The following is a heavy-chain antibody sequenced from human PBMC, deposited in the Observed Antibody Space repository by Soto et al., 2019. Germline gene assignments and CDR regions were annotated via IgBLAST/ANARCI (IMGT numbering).Heavy chain of an antibody. Sequence: PSETLSLTCTVSGGSFKSGSYSWSWIRQPPGKGLDLIGYVYHSGRTSYNPSLKSRVSISMDTSKNQFSLNLDSVTAADTAVYFCPRDFAYFESGGQGTLVPVSS. V-gene: IGHV4-61*01. CDR3: PRDFAYFES. J-gene: IGHJ4*02. D-gene: IGHD3-3*01. CDR1: GGSFKSGSYS. CDR2: VYHSGRT.